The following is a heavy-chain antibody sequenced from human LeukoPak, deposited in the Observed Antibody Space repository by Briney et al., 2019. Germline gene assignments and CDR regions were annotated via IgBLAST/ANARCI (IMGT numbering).Heavy chain of an antibody. CDR3: ARGRDVFRP. CDR1: GGSFSGYY. D-gene: IGHD3-16*01. V-gene: IGHV4-34*01. CDR2: INHSGST. Sequence: SETLSLTCAVYGGSFSGYYWSWIRQPPGKGLAWIGEINHSGSTNYNPSLKSRVTISVDTSKNQFSLELSSVTAADTAVYYCARGRDVFRPWGQGTLVTVSS. J-gene: IGHJ5*02.